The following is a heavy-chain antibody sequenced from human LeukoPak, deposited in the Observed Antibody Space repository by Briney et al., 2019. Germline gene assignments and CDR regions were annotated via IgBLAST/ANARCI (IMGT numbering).Heavy chain of an antibody. J-gene: IGHJ4*02. CDR3: ARDPSTVTTAI. CDR1: GFTFSSYS. CDR2: ISSSSSTI. D-gene: IGHD4-17*01. Sequence: GGSLRLSCAASGFTFSSYSMNWVRQAPGKGLEWVSYISSSSSTIYYADPVKGRFTISRDNAKNSLYLQMNSLRGEDTAVYYCARDPSTVTTAIWGQGTLVTVSS. V-gene: IGHV3-48*01.